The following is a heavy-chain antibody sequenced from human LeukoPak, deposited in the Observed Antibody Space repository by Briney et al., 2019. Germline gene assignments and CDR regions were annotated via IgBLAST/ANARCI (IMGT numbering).Heavy chain of an antibody. CDR2: FDPEDGET. Sequence: ASVKVSCKVSGYTLTELSMHWVRQAPGKGLEWMGGFDPEDGETIYAQKFQGRVTMTEDTSTDTAYMELSSLRSEDTAVYYCATEGYCSSTSCFTPYWGQGTLVTVSS. D-gene: IGHD2-2*01. V-gene: IGHV1-24*01. J-gene: IGHJ4*02. CDR1: GYTLTELS. CDR3: ATEGYCSSTSCFTPY.